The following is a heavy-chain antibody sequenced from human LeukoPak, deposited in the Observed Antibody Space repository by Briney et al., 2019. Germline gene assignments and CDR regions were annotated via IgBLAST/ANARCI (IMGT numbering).Heavy chain of an antibody. J-gene: IGHJ4*02. CDR2: IYYSGST. CDR3: AREVNGDYCFDY. V-gene: IGHV4-59*01. Sequence: SETLSLTCTVSGGSISSYYWSWIRQPPGKGLEWIGYIYYSGSTNYNPSLKSRVTISVDTSKNQFSLKLSSVTAADTAVYYCAREVNGDYCFDYWGQGTLVTVSS. D-gene: IGHD4-17*01. CDR1: GGSISSYY.